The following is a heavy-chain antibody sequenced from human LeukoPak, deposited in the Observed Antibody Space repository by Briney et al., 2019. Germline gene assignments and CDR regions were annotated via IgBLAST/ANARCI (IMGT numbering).Heavy chain of an antibody. D-gene: IGHD3-10*01. CDR2: ISGSGDST. CDR3: AKEGPEIRGVSLDY. V-gene: IGHV3-23*01. Sequence: PGGSLRLSCAASGFTFSSYDMSWVRQAPGKGLEWVSVISGSGDSTYYADSVKGRFTISRDNSKNTLYPQMNGLRAEDTAVYYCAKEGPEIRGVSLDYWGQGTLVTVSS. CDR1: GFTFSSYD. J-gene: IGHJ4*02.